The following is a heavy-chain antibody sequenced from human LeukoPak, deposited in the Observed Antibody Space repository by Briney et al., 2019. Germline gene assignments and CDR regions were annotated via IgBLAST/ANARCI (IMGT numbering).Heavy chain of an antibody. Sequence: PSETLSLTCTVSGGSISSGDYYWSWIRQPPGKGLEWIGYIFYSGGTYYNPSLKSRITISVDTSKNQFSLKLSSVTAADTAVYYCARDGATSGLAAEFALDYWGQGTLVTVSS. CDR1: GGSISSGDYY. CDR3: ARDGATSGLAAEFALDY. CDR2: IFYSGGT. V-gene: IGHV4-30-4*01. J-gene: IGHJ4*02. D-gene: IGHD6-25*01.